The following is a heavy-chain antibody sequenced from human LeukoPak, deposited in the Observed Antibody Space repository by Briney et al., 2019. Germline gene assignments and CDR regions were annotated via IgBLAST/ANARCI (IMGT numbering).Heavy chain of an antibody. Sequence: VASVKVSCMASGYTFTSYAMHWVRQAPGQRREWMGWINAGNGNTKYSQKLQGRVTITRDTSASTAYMELSSLRSEDTAVYYCARYSSSWYGNYFDYWGQGTLVTVSS. CDR3: ARYSSSWYGNYFDY. J-gene: IGHJ4*02. CDR1: GYTFTSYA. D-gene: IGHD6-13*01. CDR2: INAGNGNT. V-gene: IGHV1-3*01.